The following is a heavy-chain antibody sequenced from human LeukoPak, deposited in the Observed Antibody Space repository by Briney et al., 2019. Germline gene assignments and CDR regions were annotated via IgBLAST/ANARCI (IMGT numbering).Heavy chain of an antibody. CDR1: GGSISSGGYY. V-gene: IGHV4-31*03. Sequence: SETLSLTCTVSGGSISSGGYYWSWIRQHPGKGLEWIGYIYYSGSTYYNPSLKSRVTISVDTSKNQFSLKLSSVTAADTAVYYCARDHTPYYYDSSGYYYYGMDVWGQGTTVTVSS. CDR2: IYYSGST. CDR3: ARDHTPYYYDSSGYYYYGMDV. J-gene: IGHJ6*02. D-gene: IGHD3-22*01.